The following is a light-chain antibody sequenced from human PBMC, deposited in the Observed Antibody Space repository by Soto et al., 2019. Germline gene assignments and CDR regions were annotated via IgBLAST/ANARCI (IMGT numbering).Light chain of an antibody. CDR1: QSVSTY. CDR3: HQSYTTPPL. CDR2: AAS. V-gene: IGKV1-39*01. Sequence: LPMTHSPSSLSASVGDRVTITCRASQSVSTYLNWYQQTSGKAPKLLIYAASSLQSGVPSRFRGSGSGTDFTLTISNLQLEDWATYSCHQSYTTPPLFGHGTKVEI. J-gene: IGKJ1*01.